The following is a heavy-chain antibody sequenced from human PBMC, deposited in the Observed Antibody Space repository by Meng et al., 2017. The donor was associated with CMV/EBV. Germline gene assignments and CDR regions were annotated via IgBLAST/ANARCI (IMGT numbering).Heavy chain of an antibody. D-gene: IGHD2-2*01. Sequence: VKVSCKASGGTFSSYAISWVRQAPGQGLEWMGGIIPIFGTANYAQKFQGRVTITTDESTSTAYMELSSLRSEDTAVYYCARGIVVVPAALSYYYYYGMDVWGQGTTVTVSS. CDR3: ARGIVVVPAALSYYYYYGMDV. CDR2: IIPIFGTA. J-gene: IGHJ6*02. V-gene: IGHV1-69*05. CDR1: GGTFSSYA.